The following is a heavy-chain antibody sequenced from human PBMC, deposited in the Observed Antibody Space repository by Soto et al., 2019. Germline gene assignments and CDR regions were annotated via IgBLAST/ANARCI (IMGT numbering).Heavy chain of an antibody. CDR1: GGSVSSGSYY. D-gene: IGHD1-1*01. J-gene: IGHJ4*02. CDR3: ASQGTHYFDY. V-gene: IGHV4-61*01. CDR2: IYYSGST. Sequence: PSETLSLTCTVSGGSVSSGSYYWSWIRQPPGKGLEWIGYIYYSGSTNYNPSLKSGVTISVDTSKNQFSLQLSSGPAADTAVYYCASQGTHYFDYWGQGTLVTVSS.